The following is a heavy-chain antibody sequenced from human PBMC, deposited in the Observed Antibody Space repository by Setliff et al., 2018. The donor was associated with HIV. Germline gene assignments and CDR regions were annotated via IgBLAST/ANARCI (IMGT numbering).Heavy chain of an antibody. CDR3: ARGGLGVVTSFDS. CDR2: IHYSGNT. J-gene: IGHJ4*02. D-gene: IGHD3-3*01. Sequence: SETLSLTCTVSGGSISSGGYYWSWIRQHPGKGLEWIGYIHYSGNTYSNPSLNSRISISVDMSKNKFSLKLSSLTAADTAVYYCARGGLGVVTSFDSWGPGTLVTVSS. V-gene: IGHV4-31*03. CDR1: GGSISSGGYY.